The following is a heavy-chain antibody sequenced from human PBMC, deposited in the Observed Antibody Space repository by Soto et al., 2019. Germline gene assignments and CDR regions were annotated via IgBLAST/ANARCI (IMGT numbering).Heavy chain of an antibody. J-gene: IGHJ5*02. CDR1: GGTFGSDA. V-gene: IGHV1-69*06. D-gene: IGHD3-22*01. Sequence: QVHLMQSGAEVKKPGSSVKVSCKASGGTFGSDAITWVRQAPGQGLEWVGRIIHIFGTTNYAQNLQGRVTISADKSTLTSYMELHSLTSDDTALYYCARDRTDSGYYTNWLDPWGQGTQVTVSS. CDR2: IIHIFGTT. CDR3: ARDRTDSGYYTNWLDP.